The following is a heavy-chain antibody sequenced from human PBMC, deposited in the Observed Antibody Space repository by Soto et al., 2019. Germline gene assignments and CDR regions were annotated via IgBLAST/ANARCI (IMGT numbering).Heavy chain of an antibody. CDR3: ARAGPYCSGGSCEGGLMVAYYYGMDV. D-gene: IGHD2-15*01. J-gene: IGHJ6*02. Sequence: QVQLVQSGAEVKKPGSSVKVSCKASGGTFSSYAISWVRQAPGQGLEWMGGIIPIFGTANYAQKFQGRVTLPADESTSTAYMGLSSLRSEDTAVYYCARAGPYCSGGSCEGGLMVAYYYGMDVWGQGTTVTVSS. V-gene: IGHV1-69*12. CDR1: GGTFSSYA. CDR2: IIPIFGTA.